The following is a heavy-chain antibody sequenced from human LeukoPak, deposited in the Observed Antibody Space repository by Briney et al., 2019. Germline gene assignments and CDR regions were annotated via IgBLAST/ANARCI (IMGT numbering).Heavy chain of an antibody. CDR3: AKERDWNYDY. Sequence: GGSLRLSCAASGFTFSSYAMSWVRQAPGQGLEWVSAISGSGNSTYYADSVKGRFTISRDNSKNTLYLQMNSLGAEDTAVYYCAKERDWNYDYWGQGTLVTVSS. V-gene: IGHV3-23*01. CDR1: GFTFSSYA. J-gene: IGHJ4*02. CDR2: ISGSGNST. D-gene: IGHD1-7*01.